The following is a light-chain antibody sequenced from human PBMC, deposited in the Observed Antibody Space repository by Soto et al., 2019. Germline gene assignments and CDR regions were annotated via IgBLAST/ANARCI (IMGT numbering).Light chain of an antibody. J-gene: IGLJ2*01. CDR3: QVWDSSTAYVV. CDR2: RDS. V-gene: IGLV3-9*01. CDR1: NIGSKN. Sequence: SYELTQPLSVSVALGQTARITCGGTNIGSKNVHWYQQKPGQAPVLVIYRDSNRPSGIPERFPGSNSGNTATLTISRAQAGDEADYYCQVWDSSTAYVVFGGGTKLTVL.